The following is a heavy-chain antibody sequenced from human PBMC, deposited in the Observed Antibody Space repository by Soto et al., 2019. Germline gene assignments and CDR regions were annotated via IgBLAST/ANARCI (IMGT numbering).Heavy chain of an antibody. CDR2: INHSGST. V-gene: IGHV4-34*01. CDR3: ARGRGYVYGYNLYGMDV. J-gene: IGHJ6*02. Sequence: SETLSLTCGVYRGSFSGFYWTWVRQTPGKGLEWIGEINHSGSTNYNPSLKNRVTISVDRSTNYFSLRMTSVTAADAAVYYCARGRGYVYGYNLYGMDVWGQGTTVTVSS. CDR1: RGSFSGFY. D-gene: IGHD1-1*01.